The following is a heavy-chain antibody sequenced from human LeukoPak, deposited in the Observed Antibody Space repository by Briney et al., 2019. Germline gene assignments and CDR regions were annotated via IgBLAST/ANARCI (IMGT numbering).Heavy chain of an antibody. Sequence: GGSLRLSCAASGFTFDDYGMSWVRQAPGKGLEWVSGLNWNGGSTGYADSVKGRFTISRDNAKNSLYLQMNSLRAEDTALYYCAKHEGYAGAAAGISDYWGQGTLVTVSS. J-gene: IGHJ4*02. D-gene: IGHD6-13*01. CDR2: LNWNGGST. CDR3: AKHEGYAGAAAGISDY. V-gene: IGHV3-20*04. CDR1: GFTFDDYG.